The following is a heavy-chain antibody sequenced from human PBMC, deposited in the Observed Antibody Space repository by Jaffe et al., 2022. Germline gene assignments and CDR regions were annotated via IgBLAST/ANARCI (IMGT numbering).Heavy chain of an antibody. CDR2: IYYSGST. V-gene: IGHV4-39*01. CDR3: ARRARRVVMVQGGQFDP. D-gene: IGHD3-10*01. J-gene: IGHJ5*02. CDR1: GGSISSSSYY. Sequence: QLQLQESGPGLVKPSETLSLTCTVSGGSISSSSYYWGWIRQPPGKGLEWIGSIYYSGSTYYNPSLKSRVTISVDTSKNQFSLKLSSVTAADTAVYYCARRARRVVMVQGGQFDPWGQGTLVTVSS.